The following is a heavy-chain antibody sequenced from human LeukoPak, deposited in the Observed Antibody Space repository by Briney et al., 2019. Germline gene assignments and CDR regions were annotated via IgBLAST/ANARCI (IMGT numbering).Heavy chain of an antibody. D-gene: IGHD3-3*01. V-gene: IGHV3-15*01. CDR3: TTYDFWSGFMDV. CDR2: IKSKTDGGTT. CDR1: GFTFSNAW. J-gene: IGHJ6*02. Sequence: PGGSLRLSCAASGFTFSNAWMSWVRQAPGKGLEWVGRIKSKTDGGTTDYAAPVKGRFTISRDDSKNTLYLQMNSLKTEDTAVYYCTTYDFWSGFMDVWGQGTTVTVSS.